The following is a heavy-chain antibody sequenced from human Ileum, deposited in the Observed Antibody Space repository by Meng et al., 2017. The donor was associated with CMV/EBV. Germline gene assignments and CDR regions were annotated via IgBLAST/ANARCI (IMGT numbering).Heavy chain of an antibody. V-gene: IGHV3-73*01. CDR1: GFTFSDSP. J-gene: IGHJ4*02. Sequence: GESLKISCAASGFTFSDSPMHWVRQASGRGLEWVGRIRNKAHTYATAYAASVKGRFTISRDDPKNTTYLQMNSLKTEDTAVYYCMAQSDYWGQGTLVTVSS. CDR2: IRNKAHTYAT. CDR3: MAQSDY.